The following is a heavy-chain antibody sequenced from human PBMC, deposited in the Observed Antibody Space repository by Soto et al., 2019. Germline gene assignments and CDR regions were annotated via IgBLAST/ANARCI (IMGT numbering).Heavy chain of an antibody. D-gene: IGHD3-10*01. CDR1: GGTFSSYA. CDR3: ASNSCLNYYGSGSYLNYYYYGMDV. V-gene: IGHV1-69*01. CDR2: IIPIFGTA. J-gene: IGHJ6*02. Sequence: QVQLVQSGAEVKKPGSSVKVSCKASGGTFSSYAISWVRQAPGQGLEWMGGIIPIFGTANYAQKVQGRVTIPADDSTSTAYMELSSLRSEDTAVYYCASNSCLNYYGSGSYLNYYYYGMDVWGQGTTVTVSS.